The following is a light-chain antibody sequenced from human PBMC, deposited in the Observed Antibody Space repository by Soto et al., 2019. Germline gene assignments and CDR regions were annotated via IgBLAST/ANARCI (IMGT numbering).Light chain of an antibody. Sequence: DIQMTQSPSTLSASVGDRVTITCRASQTISNWLAWYQQKPGKAPKLLIYKASTLESGVPSRFSGSGSGTDFTLTISSLQPEDFATYYCLQDYNYPLTFGQGTKVDIK. V-gene: IGKV1-5*03. CDR3: LQDYNYPLT. CDR1: QTISNW. J-gene: IGKJ1*01. CDR2: KAS.